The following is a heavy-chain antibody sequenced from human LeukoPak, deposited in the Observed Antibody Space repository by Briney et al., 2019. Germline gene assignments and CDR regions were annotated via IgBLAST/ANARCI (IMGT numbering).Heavy chain of an antibody. D-gene: IGHD3-10*01. V-gene: IGHV4-59*01. Sequence: SETLSLTCTVSGGSISRYYWSWIRRPPGKGLEGIGYIDYSGSTSYNPSLKSRVTISEDTSNNQFSLKLSSVTAADTAVYYCARTPNRGGFAYWGQGTLVTVSS. CDR1: GGSISRYY. J-gene: IGHJ4*02. CDR3: ARTPNRGGFAY. CDR2: IDYSGST.